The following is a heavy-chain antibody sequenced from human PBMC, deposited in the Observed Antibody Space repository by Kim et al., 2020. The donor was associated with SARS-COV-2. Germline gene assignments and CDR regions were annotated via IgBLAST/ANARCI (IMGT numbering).Heavy chain of an antibody. V-gene: IGHV4-59*01. D-gene: IGHD1-26*01. CDR1: GGAIRGYY. Sequence: SETLSLTCSVSGGAIRGYYWTWIRQPPGKRLECIGYVYHTGNTNYNPSLRGRVTISLDTSKRQFSLTLTSVTAADTAVYYCASTGVGAVGWFDPWGQGTLVSVSS. J-gene: IGHJ5*02. CDR3: ASTGVGAVGWFDP. CDR2: VYHTGNT.